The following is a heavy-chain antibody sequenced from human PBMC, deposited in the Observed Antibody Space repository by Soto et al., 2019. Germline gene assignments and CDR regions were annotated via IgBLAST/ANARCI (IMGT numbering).Heavy chain of an antibody. D-gene: IGHD2-8*01. V-gene: IGHV3-33*01. CDR3: ARAYCTNGVCYRYGMDV. J-gene: IGHJ6*02. CDR1: GFTFSSYG. Sequence: GGSLRLSCAASGFTFSSYGMHWVRQAPGKGLEWVAVIWYDGSNKYYADSVKGRFTISRDNSKNTLYLQMNSLRAEDTAVYYCARAYCTNGVCYRYGMDVWGQGTTVTVSS. CDR2: IWYDGSNK.